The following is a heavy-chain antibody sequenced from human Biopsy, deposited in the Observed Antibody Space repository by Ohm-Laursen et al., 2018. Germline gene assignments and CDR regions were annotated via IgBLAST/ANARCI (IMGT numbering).Heavy chain of an antibody. CDR3: ARATNSTGWPYYYFYGMDV. CDR2: IYYSGST. D-gene: IGHD2/OR15-2a*01. J-gene: IGHJ6*02. V-gene: IGHV4-59*01. Sequence: TLSLTCTVSGGSISSDYWSWIRQTPGKGLEWIGYIYYSGSTNYNPSLKSRVTISVDTSKNQFSLRLNSVTAADTAVYYCARATNSTGWPYYYFYGMDVWGQGTTITVSS. CDR1: GGSISSDY.